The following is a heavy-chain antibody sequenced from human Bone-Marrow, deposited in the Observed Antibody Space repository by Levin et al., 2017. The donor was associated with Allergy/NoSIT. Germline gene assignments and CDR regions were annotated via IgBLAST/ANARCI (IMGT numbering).Heavy chain of an antibody. CDR1: GFTVGNNY. Sequence: GGSLRLSCAVSGFTVGNNYMSWVRQAPGKGLEWVSLIYSGGSTYYADSVKGRFTISRDSSKNTLYLQMNNLRVEDTAVYYCARDPPGVAAAGLGYWGQGTLVTVSS. V-gene: IGHV3-66*01. CDR2: IYSGGST. J-gene: IGHJ4*02. CDR3: ARDPPGVAAAGLGY. D-gene: IGHD6-13*01.